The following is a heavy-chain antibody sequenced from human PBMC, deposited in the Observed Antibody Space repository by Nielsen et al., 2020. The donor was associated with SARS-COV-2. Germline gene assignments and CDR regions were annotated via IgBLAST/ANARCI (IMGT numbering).Heavy chain of an antibody. CDR2: IIPIFGTA. CDR3: ARDMFFLGATNSLRDWFDP. V-gene: IGHV1-69*13. J-gene: IGHJ5*02. Sequence: SVKVSCKASGGTFSSYAISWVRQAPGQGLEWMGGIIPIFGTANYAQKFQGRVTITADESTSTAYMELSSLRSDDTAVYYCARDMFFLGATNSLRDWFDPWGQGTLVTVSS. D-gene: IGHD1-26*01. CDR1: GGTFSSYA.